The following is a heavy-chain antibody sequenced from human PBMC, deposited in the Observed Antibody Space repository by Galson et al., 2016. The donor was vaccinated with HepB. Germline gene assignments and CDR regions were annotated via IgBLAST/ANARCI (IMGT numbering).Heavy chain of an antibody. CDR3: ARGRGGATQRYFDY. J-gene: IGHJ4*02. V-gene: IGHV3-64*01. D-gene: IGHD1-26*01. CDR1: GFTFSSHA. Sequence: SLRLSCAASGFTFSSHAMHWVRQAPGKGLECVSTISDNGGRTFYANSLKGRFTISRDNSKNRLYLQMGSLRAEDMAVYFCARGRGGATQRYFDYWGRGTLVTVSS. CDR2: ISDNGGRT.